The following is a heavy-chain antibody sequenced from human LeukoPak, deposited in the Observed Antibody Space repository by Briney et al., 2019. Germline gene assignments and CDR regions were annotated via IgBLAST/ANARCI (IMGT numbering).Heavy chain of an antibody. V-gene: IGHV3-30*02. Sequence: GGSLRLSCAASGFTFSSYGMHWVRQAPGKGLEWVAFIRYDGSNKYYADSVKGRFTISRDNSKNTLYLQMNSLRAEDTAVYYCARDGMWLRPFDYWGQGTLVTVSS. J-gene: IGHJ4*02. CDR2: IRYDGSNK. D-gene: IGHD5-12*01. CDR3: ARDGMWLRPFDY. CDR1: GFTFSSYG.